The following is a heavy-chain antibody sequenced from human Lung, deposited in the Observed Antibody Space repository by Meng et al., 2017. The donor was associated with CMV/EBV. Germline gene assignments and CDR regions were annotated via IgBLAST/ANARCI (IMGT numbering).Heavy chain of an antibody. J-gene: IGHJ5*02. Sequence: RISCADSEFTFNSYAMHWVRQAPGKGLEWVAIISYDGRDKYYAESVKGRFTISRDNSKNTLYLQMNSLRTEDTALYFCTGEGRLNWFDPLGQGALVTVSS. CDR1: EFTFNSYA. CDR2: ISYDGRDK. V-gene: IGHV3-30*04. CDR3: TGEGRLNWFDP.